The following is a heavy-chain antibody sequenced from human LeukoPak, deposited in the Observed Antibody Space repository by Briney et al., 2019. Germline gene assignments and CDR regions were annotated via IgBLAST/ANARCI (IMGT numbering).Heavy chain of an antibody. CDR2: NSFDGRDK. V-gene: IGHV3-30*04. J-gene: IGHJ5*01. CDR3: ARDRRSGSGSYVAADS. Sequence: GTSLRLSCAASGFTFSTYPLHWVRQAPGKGLEWVSVNSFDGRDKYYADSVKGRFTISRDNSEKTVYLEMNSLRVEDTAVYYCARDRRSGSGSYVAADSWGQGTLVTVSS. D-gene: IGHD3-10*01. CDR1: GFTFSTYP.